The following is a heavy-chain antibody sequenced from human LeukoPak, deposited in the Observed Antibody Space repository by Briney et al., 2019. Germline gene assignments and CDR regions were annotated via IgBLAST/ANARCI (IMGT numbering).Heavy chain of an antibody. Sequence: PGGSLRLSCAASGFSFRNYWMGWVRQAPGKGLEWVANTKPDGSAESYADSVRGRFTASRDNANNLLYLQMNRLRAEDTAVYYCARDGGLHTNFDYWGQGTLLTVSS. V-gene: IGHV3-7*01. CDR2: TKPDGSAE. D-gene: IGHD2-15*01. J-gene: IGHJ4*02. CDR3: ARDGGLHTNFDY. CDR1: GFSFRNYW.